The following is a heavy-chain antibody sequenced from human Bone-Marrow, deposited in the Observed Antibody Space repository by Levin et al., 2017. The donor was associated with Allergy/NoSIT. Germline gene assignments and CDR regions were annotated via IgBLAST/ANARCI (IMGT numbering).Heavy chain of an antibody. D-gene: IGHD1-14*01. Sequence: ASVKVSCEVSGFTFSNYWINWVRQAPGKGLEWVANIKEDGSDKNYVDSVRGRFTISRDNAKKSLYLQMNSLRAEDTAVYYCARSYNRAFDYWGQGTLVTVSS. CDR2: IKEDGSDK. CDR1: GFTFSNYW. CDR3: ARSYNRAFDY. J-gene: IGHJ4*02. V-gene: IGHV3-7*01.